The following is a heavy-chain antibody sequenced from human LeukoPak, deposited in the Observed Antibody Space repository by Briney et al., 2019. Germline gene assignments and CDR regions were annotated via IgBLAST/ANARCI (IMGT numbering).Heavy chain of an antibody. CDR1: GGSFSGYY. CDR2: INHSGNT. J-gene: IGHJ4*02. D-gene: IGHD3-3*01. CDR3: ARERIFGVVTTIYYFDY. Sequence: SETLSLTCAVYGGSFSGYYWSWIRQPPGKGLEWIGEINHSGNTNYNPSLKSRVTISVDTSKNQFSLKLSSVTAADTAVYYCARERIFGVVTTIYYFDYWGQGTLVTVSS. V-gene: IGHV4-34*01.